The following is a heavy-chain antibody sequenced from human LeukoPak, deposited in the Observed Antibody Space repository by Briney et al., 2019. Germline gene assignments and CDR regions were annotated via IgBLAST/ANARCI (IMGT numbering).Heavy chain of an antibody. V-gene: IGHV3-23*01. CDR2: ISGSGGST. J-gene: IGHJ4*02. Sequence: GGSLRLSCAASGFTFSSYAMSWVRRAPGKGLEWVSGISGSGGSTDYADSVKGRFTISRDISRNTVYLQVNSLRAEDTAIYYCAKHYYYGSGSCLDYWGRGTLVTVSS. D-gene: IGHD3-10*01. CDR3: AKHYYYGSGSCLDY. CDR1: GFTFSSYA.